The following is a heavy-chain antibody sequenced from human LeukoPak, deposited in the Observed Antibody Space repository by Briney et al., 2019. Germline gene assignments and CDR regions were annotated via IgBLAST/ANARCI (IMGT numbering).Heavy chain of an antibody. V-gene: IGHV1-18*01. CDR2: ISAYNGNT. CDR3: ARDSSPKYIVVVPAALSYDY. Sequence: ASVKVSCKASGYTFTSYGISWVRQAPGQGLEWMGWISAYNGNTNYAQKLQGRVTMTTDTSTSTAYMELRSLRSDDTAVYYCARDSSPKYIVVVPAALSYDYWGQGTLVTVSS. D-gene: IGHD2-2*01. CDR1: GYTFTSYG. J-gene: IGHJ4*02.